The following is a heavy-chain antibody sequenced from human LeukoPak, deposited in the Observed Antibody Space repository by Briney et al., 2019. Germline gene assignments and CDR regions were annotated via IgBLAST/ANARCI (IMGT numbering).Heavy chain of an antibody. D-gene: IGHD5-18*01. Sequence: PGGSLRLSCAASGFSFSDYYMSWIRQAPGKGLEWVSYISDSGSTIYYADSVKGRFTTSRDNAKNSLYLQMNSLRAEDTAVYYCARTYTAMVTDYYYYGMDVWGQGTTVTVSS. CDR3: ARTYTAMVTDYYYYGMDV. V-gene: IGHV3-11*01. CDR1: GFSFSDYY. J-gene: IGHJ6*02. CDR2: ISDSGSTI.